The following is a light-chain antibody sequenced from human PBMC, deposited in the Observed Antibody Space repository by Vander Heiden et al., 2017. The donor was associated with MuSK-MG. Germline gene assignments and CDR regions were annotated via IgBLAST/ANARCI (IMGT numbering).Light chain of an antibody. V-gene: IGKV2-28*01. CDR2: LGS. Sequence: DIVMTQSPLSLPVTPGGPASISCRPSQSLLYRSGYNYLDWYLQKPGQSPQLLIYLGSDRASGVPDRFSGSGSGTDFTLKISRVEAEDVGVYYCMQALQTPRTFGQGTKVEIK. CDR1: QSLLYRSGYNY. CDR3: MQALQTPRT. J-gene: IGKJ1*01.